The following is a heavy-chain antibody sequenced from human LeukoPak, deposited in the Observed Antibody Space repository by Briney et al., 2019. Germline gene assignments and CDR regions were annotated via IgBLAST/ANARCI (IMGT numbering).Heavy chain of an antibody. CDR1: GGSISNFY. V-gene: IGHV4-59*01. D-gene: IGHD2-2*01. CDR2: VDDSGST. J-gene: IGHJ4*02. Sequence: PSETLSLTCSVSGGSISNFYWSWIRQSPGKGLEWIGYVDDSGSTSYNPSLKSRVTISIDTSKNQFSLRLRSVAAADTAVYFCARGLFSTRRESDYWGQGTLVTVSS. CDR3: ARGLFSTRRESDY.